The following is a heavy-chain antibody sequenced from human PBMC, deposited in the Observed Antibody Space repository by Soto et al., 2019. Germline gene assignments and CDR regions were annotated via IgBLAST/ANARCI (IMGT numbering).Heavy chain of an antibody. CDR1: GYSFTSYW. J-gene: IGHJ6*02. Sequence: PGESLKISCKGSGYSFTSYWIGWVRQMPGKGLEWMGIIYPGDSDTRYSPSFQGQVTISADKSISTAYLQWSSLKASDTAMYYCARLRSGYDYHYYYGMDVWGQGTTVTVSS. CDR2: IYPGDSDT. CDR3: ARLRSGYDYHYYYGMDV. D-gene: IGHD5-12*01. V-gene: IGHV5-51*01.